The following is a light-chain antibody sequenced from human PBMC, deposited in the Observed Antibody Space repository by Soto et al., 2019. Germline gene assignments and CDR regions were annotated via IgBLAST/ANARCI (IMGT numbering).Light chain of an antibody. J-gene: IGKJ4*01. V-gene: IGKV1-9*01. Sequence: DIQLTQSPSFLSASVRDRVTITCRASQDIGTSLAWYQQRPGKAPKVLITAASTSQSEVPPRFNGRGSGTEFTLTISSLQPEDLATYYCQQLNTYPLTFGGGTKVEI. CDR3: QQLNTYPLT. CDR2: AAS. CDR1: QDIGTS.